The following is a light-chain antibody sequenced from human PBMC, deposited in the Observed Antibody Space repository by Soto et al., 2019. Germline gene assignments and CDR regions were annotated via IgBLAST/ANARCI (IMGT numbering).Light chain of an antibody. V-gene: IGLV2-8*01. CDR3: SSYAGSNNLV. CDR2: EVS. CDR1: SSDVGGYNY. J-gene: IGLJ2*01. Sequence: QSVLTQPPSASGSPGQSVIISCTGTSSDVGGYNYVSWYQQEPGKAPKLMIYEVSKRPSGVPDRFSGSKSGNTASLTVSGLQAEDEADYYCSSYAGSNNLVFGGGTKLTVL.